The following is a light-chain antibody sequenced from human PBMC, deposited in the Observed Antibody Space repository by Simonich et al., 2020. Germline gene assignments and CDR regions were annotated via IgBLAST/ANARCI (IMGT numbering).Light chain of an antibody. CDR1: ALPKQY. CDR3: QSADSSGTYRV. Sequence: SYELTQPPSVSVSPGQTARITCSGDALPKQYAYWYQQKPGQAPVLVIYKDSERTSGVPERFSGSSSGTTGTLTISGVQAEDEADYYCQSADSSGTYRVFGGGTKLTVL. J-gene: IGLJ3*02. CDR2: KDS. V-gene: IGLV3-25*03.